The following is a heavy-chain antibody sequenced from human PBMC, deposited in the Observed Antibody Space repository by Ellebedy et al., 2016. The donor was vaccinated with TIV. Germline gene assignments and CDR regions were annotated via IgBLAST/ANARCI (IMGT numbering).Heavy chain of an antibody. CDR1: GFTFSGYG. V-gene: IGHV3-30*03. CDR3: ARDVPDIYCTSTSCFLGYYFDA. D-gene: IGHD2-2*01. CDR2: ISYDGSNI. J-gene: IGHJ4*02. Sequence: GGSLRLSXAASGFTFSGYGMHWVRQAPGKGLEWVAVISYDGSNIYYADSVKGRFAISRDNSKNTLYLQMNSLRPEETAVYYCARDVPDIYCTSTSCFLGYYFDAWGQGTLVTVSS.